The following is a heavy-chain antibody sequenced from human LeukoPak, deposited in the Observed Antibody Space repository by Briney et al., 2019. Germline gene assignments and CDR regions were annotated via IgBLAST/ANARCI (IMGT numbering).Heavy chain of an antibody. J-gene: IGHJ3*02. CDR1: GFTFINHA. CDR2: IGGSGDSA. D-gene: IGHD3-22*01. Sequence: GGSLRLSCVASGFTFINHAMTWVRQAPGKGLEWVSGIGGSGDSAYYADSVRCRITISRDNSKNTLYLQINSLRAEDTATYYCAKGSGSYAYDIFDIWGQGTMLTVSS. CDR3: AKGSGSYAYDIFDI. V-gene: IGHV3-23*01.